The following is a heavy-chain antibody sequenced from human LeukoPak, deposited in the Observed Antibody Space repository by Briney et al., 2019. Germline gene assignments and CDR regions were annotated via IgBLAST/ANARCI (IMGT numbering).Heavy chain of an antibody. V-gene: IGHV4-34*01. CDR1: GGSFSGYY. J-gene: IGHJ6*03. Sequence: SETLSLTCAVYGGSFSGYYWCWIRQPPGKGLEWIGEINHSGSTNYNPSLKSRVTISVDTSKNQFSLKLSSVTAADTAVYYCAGGQGLYSSSSTYYYYYYYMDVWGKGTTVTVSS. CDR3: AGGQGLYSSSSTYYYYYYYMDV. D-gene: IGHD6-6*01. CDR2: INHSGST.